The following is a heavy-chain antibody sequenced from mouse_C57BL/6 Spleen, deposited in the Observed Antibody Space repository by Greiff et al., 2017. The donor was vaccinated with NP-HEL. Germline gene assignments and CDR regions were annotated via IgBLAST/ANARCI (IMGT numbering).Heavy chain of an antibody. Sequence: VQLQQSGAELVRPGASVTLSCKASGYTFTDYEMHWVKQTPVHGLEWIGAIDPETGGTAYNQKFKGKAILTADKSSSTAYMELRSLTSEDSSVYYCTRYDYDDFPFDYWGQGTTLTVSS. J-gene: IGHJ2*01. CDR2: IDPETGGT. V-gene: IGHV1-15*01. CDR3: TRYDYDDFPFDY. CDR1: GYTFTDYE. D-gene: IGHD2-4*01.